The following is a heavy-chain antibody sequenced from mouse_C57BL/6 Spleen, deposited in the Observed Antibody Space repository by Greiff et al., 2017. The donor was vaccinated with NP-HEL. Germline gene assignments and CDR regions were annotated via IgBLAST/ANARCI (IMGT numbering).Heavy chain of an antibody. CDR1: GYTFTEYT. J-gene: IGHJ2*01. V-gene: IGHV1-62-2*01. CDR3: ARHEEYGNYFDY. CDR2: FYPGSGSI. Sequence: VKLMESGAELVKPGASVKLSCKASGYTFTEYTIHWVKQRSGQGLEWIGWFYPGSGSIKYNEKFKDKATLTADKSSSTVYMELSRLTSEDSAVYFCARHEEYGNYFDYWGQGTTLTVSS. D-gene: IGHD2-10*02.